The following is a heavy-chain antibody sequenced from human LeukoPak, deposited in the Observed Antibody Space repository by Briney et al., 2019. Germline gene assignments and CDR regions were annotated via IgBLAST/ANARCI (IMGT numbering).Heavy chain of an antibody. V-gene: IGHV1-69*02. CDR2: IIPILGIA. J-gene: IGHJ5*01. Sequence: ASEKVSCKTSGDTFSDYTVNWVRQGPGQGLEWMGRIIPILGIATYAQKFQDRVTITADRSTSTAYMELSSLRSEDTAVYYCARGRYYGSGSKNWFDSWGQGTPVTVSS. CDR1: GDTFSDYT. CDR3: ARGRYYGSGSKNWFDS. D-gene: IGHD3-10*01.